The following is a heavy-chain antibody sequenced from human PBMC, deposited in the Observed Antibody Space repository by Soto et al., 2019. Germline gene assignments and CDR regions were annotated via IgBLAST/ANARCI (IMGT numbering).Heavy chain of an antibody. CDR2: SRNKATRYTT. Sequence: EVQLVESGGGLVQPGGSLRLSCAASGLTFSDHYSDWVRQAPGKGLEWVGRSRNKATRYTTEYAASVKGRFTLSRDDSTNSVYLQMNSLKAGDTAVYYCALGGGFQHWGQGTLVTVSS. D-gene: IGHD3-16*01. V-gene: IGHV3-72*01. J-gene: IGHJ1*01. CDR1: GLTFSDHY. CDR3: ALGGGFQH.